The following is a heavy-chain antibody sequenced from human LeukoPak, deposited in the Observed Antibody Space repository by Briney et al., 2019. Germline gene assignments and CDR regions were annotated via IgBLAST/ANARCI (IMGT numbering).Heavy chain of an antibody. J-gene: IGHJ6*03. CDR2: IIPILGTT. CDR3: ARGDYYYYYMDA. CDR1: GGTFSTHA. Sequence: PVKVSCKASGGTFSTHATSWVRQAPGQGLEWMGGIIPILGTTKYAQKFQGRVTITADESKSTAYMELRSLRSEDTAVYYCARGDYYYYYMDAWGKGTTVTVSS. V-gene: IGHV1-69*13.